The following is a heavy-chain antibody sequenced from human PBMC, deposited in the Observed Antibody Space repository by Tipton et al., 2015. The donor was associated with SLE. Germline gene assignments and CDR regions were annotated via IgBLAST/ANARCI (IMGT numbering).Heavy chain of an antibody. J-gene: IGHJ4*02. CDR3: ARDGYSYPFDY. CDR2: FFNGGRS. V-gene: IGHV4-4*08. D-gene: IGHD5-18*01. Sequence: TLSLTCSVSGDAISSNYWSWFRQPPGKGLEWIGHFFNGGRSSSSPSLRSRLTISADTSKNQFSLKLSSVTAADTAVYYCARDGYSYPFDYWGQGTLVTVSS. CDR1: GDAISSNY.